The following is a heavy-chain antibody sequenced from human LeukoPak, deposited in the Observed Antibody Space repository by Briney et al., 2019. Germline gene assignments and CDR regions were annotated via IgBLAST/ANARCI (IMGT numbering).Heavy chain of an antibody. V-gene: IGHV3-21*01. Sequence: GGSLRLSCAASGFTFSSCNMNWVRQAPGRGLEWVSSISTSSSYIYYADSVKGRFTISRDNAKNSLYLQMNSLRAEDTAVYYCARVKFQQPGYSSGPVDYWGQGTLVTVSS. CDR1: GFTFSSCN. CDR3: ARVKFQQPGYSSGPVDY. CDR2: ISTSSSYI. J-gene: IGHJ4*02. D-gene: IGHD6-19*01.